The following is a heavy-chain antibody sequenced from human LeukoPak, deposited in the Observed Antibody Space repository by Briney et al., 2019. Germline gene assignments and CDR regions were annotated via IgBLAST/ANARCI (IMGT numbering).Heavy chain of an antibody. CDR1: GFAFSRSA. CDR3: VKGRISEDGLDF. J-gene: IGHJ4*02. V-gene: IGHV3-23*01. CDR2: ISSSGNT. Sequence: GGSLRLSCAASGFAFSRSAMTWVRQTPGKGLDWVSSISSSGNTYYADSVTGRFTISRDNSKNILYLQMNSLRAEDTAVYYCVKGRISEDGLDFWGQGTLVTVSS. D-gene: IGHD6-13*01.